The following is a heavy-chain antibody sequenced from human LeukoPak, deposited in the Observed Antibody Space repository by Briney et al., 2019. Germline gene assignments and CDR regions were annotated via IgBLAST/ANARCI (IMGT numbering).Heavy chain of an antibody. V-gene: IGHV3-74*03. CDR2: ISNDGRST. CDR3: AKDLSSGNSI. D-gene: IGHD4-23*01. Sequence: GGSLRLACAASGFTFSSSWMHCVRQAPGKGLFWVSRISNDGRSTTYAESVKGRFTISRDNAKNTLYLQMNSLRVEDTAVYYCAKDLSSGNSIWGQGALVTVSS. CDR1: GFTFSSSW. J-gene: IGHJ4*02.